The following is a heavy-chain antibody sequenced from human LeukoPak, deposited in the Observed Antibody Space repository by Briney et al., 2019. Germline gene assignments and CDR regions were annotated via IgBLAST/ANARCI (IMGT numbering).Heavy chain of an antibody. CDR3: ALNSGLDY. CDR1: GFPSIGYG. Sequence: GRSLRLSCAASGFPSIGYGLNGSARAQGKGLEWVAVLSYDGSNKYYADSVKGRFTISRDTSKNTLYLQMNSLRAEDTAVYYCALNSGLDYWGQGTLVTVSS. CDR2: LSYDGSNK. D-gene: IGHD1-26*01. V-gene: IGHV3-30*03. J-gene: IGHJ4*02.